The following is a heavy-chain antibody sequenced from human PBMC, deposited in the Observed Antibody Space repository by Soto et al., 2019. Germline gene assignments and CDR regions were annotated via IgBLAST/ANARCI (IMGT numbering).Heavy chain of an antibody. CDR1: GFTFSSYS. J-gene: IGHJ3*02. V-gene: IGHV3-48*02. CDR2: ISSSSSTI. CDR3: ARARGGFLEWLANDAFDI. Sequence: TGGSLRLSCAASGFTFSSYSMNWVRQAPGKGLEWVSYISSSSSTIYYADSVKGRFTISRDNAKNSLYLQMNSLRDEDTAVYYCARARGGFLEWLANDAFDIWRQRTMVTVSS. D-gene: IGHD3-3*01.